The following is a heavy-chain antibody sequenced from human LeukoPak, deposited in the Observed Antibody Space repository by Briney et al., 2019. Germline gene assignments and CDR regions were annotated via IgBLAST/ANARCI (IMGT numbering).Heavy chain of an antibody. Sequence: SETLSLTCTVSGGSISSYYWSWIRQPPGKGLEWIGYIYCSGSTNYNPSLKSRVTISVDTSKNQFSLKLSSVTAADTAVYYCARAMRRRPDAFDIWGQGTMVTVSS. J-gene: IGHJ3*02. CDR3: ARAMRRRPDAFDI. CDR2: IYCSGST. V-gene: IGHV4-59*01. CDR1: GGSISSYY.